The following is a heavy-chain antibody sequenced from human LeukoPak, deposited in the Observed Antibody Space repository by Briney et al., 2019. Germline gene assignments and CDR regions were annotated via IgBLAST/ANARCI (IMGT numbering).Heavy chain of an antibody. Sequence: GGSLRLSCAASGFTFSSYAMHWVGRAPGKGLEWVSAISGGGVSTYYADSVKGRFTISRDNSKNTLYLQMNSLRAEDTAVYYCTKGTIWLPFDYWGQGTLVTVSS. CDR1: GFTFSSYA. V-gene: IGHV3-23*01. J-gene: IGHJ4*02. D-gene: IGHD5-18*01. CDR3: TKGTIWLPFDY. CDR2: ISGGGVST.